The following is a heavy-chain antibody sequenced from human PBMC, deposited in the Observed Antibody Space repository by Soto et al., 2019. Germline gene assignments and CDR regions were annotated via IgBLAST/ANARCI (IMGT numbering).Heavy chain of an antibody. J-gene: IGHJ5*02. V-gene: IGHV4-39*01. D-gene: IGHD6-13*01. Sequence: QLQLQESAPGLVKPSETLSLTCTVSGGSISSSSFHWGWIRQPPGKGLEWIGSIYYSGSTYYSPSLKGRVTISVDTSNNQFALKLDSVTAADTAVYYGARSERAAGTDWWFDPWGQGTLVTVSS. CDR2: IYYSGST. CDR1: GGSISSSSFH. CDR3: ARSERAAGTDWWFDP.